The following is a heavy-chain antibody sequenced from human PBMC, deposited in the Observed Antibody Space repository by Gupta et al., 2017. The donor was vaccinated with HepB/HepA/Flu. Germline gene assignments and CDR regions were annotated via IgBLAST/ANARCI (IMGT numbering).Heavy chain of an antibody. CDR3: ARHHGELGGYYYYYMDV. Sequence: QLQLQASGPGLVKPSETLSLTCTVSGGSIRSSSYYWGWIRQPPGKGLEWIGSIYYSGSTYYNPSLKSRVTISVDTSKNQFSLKLSSVTAADTAVYYCARHHGELGGYYYYYMDVWGKGTTVTVSS. J-gene: IGHJ6*03. D-gene: IGHD7-27*01. CDR1: GGSIRSSSYY. V-gene: IGHV4-39*01. CDR2: IYYSGST.